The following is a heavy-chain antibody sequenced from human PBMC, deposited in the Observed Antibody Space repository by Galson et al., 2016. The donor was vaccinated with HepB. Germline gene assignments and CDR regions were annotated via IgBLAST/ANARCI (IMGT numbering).Heavy chain of an antibody. CDR2: IYYTGST. D-gene: IGHD5-18*01. Sequence: SETLSLTCTVSGDSISSYYWSWIRQTPGKGLEWIGYIYYTGSTKYNPSLKSRVTISVDASENQFSLKLSSVTAADTAVYYCARVRGQLNWFDPWGQGILVTVSS. CDR1: GDSISSYY. J-gene: IGHJ5*02. V-gene: IGHV4-59*01. CDR3: ARVRGQLNWFDP.